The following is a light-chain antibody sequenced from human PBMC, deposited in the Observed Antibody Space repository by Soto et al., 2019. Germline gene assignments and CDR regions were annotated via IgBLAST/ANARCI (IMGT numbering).Light chain of an antibody. CDR2: SAS. Sequence: EIVLTQSPGTLSLSPGERATLSCRASQSVTNNYLAWYQQKPGQAPRLLIYSASNRATGVPARFSGSGSGTDFTLTISRLEPEDFAVYYCQQYGSSPGTFGQGTKVEIK. CDR3: QQYGSSPGT. J-gene: IGKJ1*01. V-gene: IGKV3-20*01. CDR1: QSVTNNY.